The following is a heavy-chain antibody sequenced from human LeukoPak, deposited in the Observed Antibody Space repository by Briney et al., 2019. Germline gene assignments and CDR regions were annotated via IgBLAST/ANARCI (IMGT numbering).Heavy chain of an antibody. J-gene: IGHJ4*02. CDR1: GFTFSIFP. CDR2: ISSGSEK. Sequence: PGGSLRLSCEASGFTFSIFPMHWVRQAPGKGLEWVALISSGSEKYYADSVKGRVTISRDNSKNMLYLQMNSLRADDTAVYYCARDLELSAVYYFDSWGQGTLVIVSS. D-gene: IGHD3-3*01. V-gene: IGHV3-30*04. CDR3: ARDLELSAVYYFDS.